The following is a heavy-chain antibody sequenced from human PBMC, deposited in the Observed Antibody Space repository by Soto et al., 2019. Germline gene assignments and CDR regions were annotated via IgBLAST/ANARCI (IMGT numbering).Heavy chain of an antibody. V-gene: IGHV4-34*01. CDR1: GGSFSGYY. Sequence: SETPSLTCAVYGGSFSGYYWSWIRQPPGKGLEWIGEINHSGSTNYNPSLKSRVTISVDTSKNQFSLKLSSVTAADTAVYYCARGHGYCSGGSCYAHFYYCGQGTLVTVSS. CDR3: ARGHGYCSGGSCYAHFYY. D-gene: IGHD2-15*01. CDR2: INHSGST. J-gene: IGHJ4*02.